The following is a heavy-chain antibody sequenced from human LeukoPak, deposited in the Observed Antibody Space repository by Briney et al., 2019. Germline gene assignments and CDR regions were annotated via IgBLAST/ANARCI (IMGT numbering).Heavy chain of an antibody. Sequence: SETLSLTCTVFGGSISSSSHYWGWIRQPPGERLEWIGSIYFSGSTYYSPSLKSRVTISVHPSTNQFSLKLSSVTAADTAVYFCARHQWLGPFDSWGQGTLVTVSS. CDR2: IYFSGST. D-gene: IGHD6-19*01. CDR3: ARHQWLGPFDS. V-gene: IGHV4-39*01. J-gene: IGHJ4*02. CDR1: GGSISSSSHY.